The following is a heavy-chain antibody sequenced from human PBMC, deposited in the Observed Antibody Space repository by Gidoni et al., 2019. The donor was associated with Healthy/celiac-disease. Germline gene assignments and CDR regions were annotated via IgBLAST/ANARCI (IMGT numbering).Heavy chain of an antibody. CDR3: AKGAEGGSGYYYYYGMDV. V-gene: IGHV3-9*01. J-gene: IGHJ6*02. CDR1: GFTFDDYA. D-gene: IGHD3-10*01. Sequence: EVQLVESGGGLVQPGRSLRLSCAASGFTFDDYAMHWVREAPGKGLEWVSGISWNSGSIGYADSVKGRFTISRDNAKNSLYLQMNSLRAEDTALYYCAKGAEGGSGYYYYYGMDVWGQGTTVTVSS. CDR2: ISWNSGSI.